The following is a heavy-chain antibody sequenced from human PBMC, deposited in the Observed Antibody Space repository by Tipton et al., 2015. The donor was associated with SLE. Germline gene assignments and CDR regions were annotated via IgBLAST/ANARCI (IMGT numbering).Heavy chain of an antibody. D-gene: IGHD3-10*01. J-gene: IGHJ3*02. CDR3: ARDGTMVRGGSAFDI. Sequence: QSGAEVKKPGASVKVSCKASGYTFTSYYMHWVRQAPGKGLEWMGIINPSGGSTSYAQKLQGRVTMTTDTSTSTAYMELRSLRSDDTAVYYCARDGTMVRGGSAFDIWGQGTMVTVSS. CDR2: INPSGGST. V-gene: IGHV1-46*01. CDR1: GYTFTSYY.